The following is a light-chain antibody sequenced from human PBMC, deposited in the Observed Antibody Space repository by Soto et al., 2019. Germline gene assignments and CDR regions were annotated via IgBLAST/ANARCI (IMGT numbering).Light chain of an antibody. Sequence: ESVLKQSPATLSLSPWKRATLSCRASQSISNDSAWYQQKPGQAPRLLIYDTSNRATGIPVRFSGSGSGTDFTLTISSLVPEDFAVYYCQQRSNWPRTFGQGTKLEMK. CDR1: QSISND. V-gene: IGKV3-11*01. J-gene: IGKJ2*01. CDR2: DTS. CDR3: QQRSNWPRT.